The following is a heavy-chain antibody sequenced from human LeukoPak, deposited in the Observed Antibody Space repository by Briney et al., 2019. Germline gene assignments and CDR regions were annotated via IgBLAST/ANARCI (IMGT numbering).Heavy chain of an antibody. CDR2: ISSSSSAI. CDR1: GFTFSSYS. Sequence: GGSLRLSCAASGFTFSSYSTNWVRQAPGKGLEWVSYISSSSSAIYYADSVKGRFTISRDNAKNSLYLQMNSLRAEDTAVYYCASYCSSTSCYYGNYGMDVWGQGTTVTVSS. CDR3: ASYCSSTSCYYGNYGMDV. V-gene: IGHV3-48*01. D-gene: IGHD2-2*01. J-gene: IGHJ6*02.